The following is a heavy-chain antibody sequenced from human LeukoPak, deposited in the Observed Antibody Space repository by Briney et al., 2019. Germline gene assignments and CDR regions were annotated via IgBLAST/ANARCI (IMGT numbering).Heavy chain of an antibody. CDR3: AHRVVVPAANQYYFDY. CDR2: IYWNDDK. V-gene: IGHV2-5*01. J-gene: IGHJ4*02. Sequence: ESGPTLVKPTQTLTLTCTFSGFSLSTSGVGVGWIRQPPGKALEWLALIYWNDDKRYSPSLKSRLTITKDTSKNQVVLTMTNMDPVDTATYYCAHRVVVPAANQYYFDYWGQGTLVTVSS. D-gene: IGHD2-2*01. CDR1: GFSLSTSGVG.